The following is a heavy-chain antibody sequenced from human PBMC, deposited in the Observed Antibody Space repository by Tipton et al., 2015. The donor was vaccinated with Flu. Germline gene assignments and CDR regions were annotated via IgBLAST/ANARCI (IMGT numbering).Heavy chain of an antibody. Sequence: TLSLTCTVSGDSISSDHWSWIRQPPGRGLEWIGFIYYSGNTNYNPSLKSRVTMSVDTSKNQFSLRLSSVTTADTAVYYCAKRYCSSSTCYIPDALAIWGQGTMVTVSS. CDR3: AKRYCSSSTCYIPDALAI. J-gene: IGHJ3*02. V-gene: IGHV4-59*01. D-gene: IGHD2-2*01. CDR1: GDSISSDH. CDR2: IYYSGNT.